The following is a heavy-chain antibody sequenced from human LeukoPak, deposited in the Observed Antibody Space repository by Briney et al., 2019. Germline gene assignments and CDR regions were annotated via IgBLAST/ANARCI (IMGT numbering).Heavy chain of an antibody. CDR3: ARDIYVWGSYRSEDWFDP. J-gene: IGHJ5*02. V-gene: IGHV4-4*07. Sequence: SETLSLTCTVSGGSICSYYWSWIRQPAGKGLEWIGRIYTSGSTNYNPSLKSRVTMSVDTSKNQFSLKLSSVTAADTAVYYCARDIYVWGSYRSEDWFDPWGQGTLVTVSS. CDR1: GGSICSYY. CDR2: IYTSGST. D-gene: IGHD3-16*02.